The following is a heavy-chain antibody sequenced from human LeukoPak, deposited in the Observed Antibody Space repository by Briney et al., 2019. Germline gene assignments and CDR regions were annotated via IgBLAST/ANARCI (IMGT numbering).Heavy chain of an antibody. CDR1: GGSISSGDYY. CDR3: ARAPLGGDYKGIFDY. CDR2: IYYSGST. V-gene: IGHV4-30-4*01. J-gene: IGHJ4*02. Sequence: SETLSLTCTVSGGSISSGDYYWSWIRQPPGKGLEWIGYIYYSGSTYYNPSLKSRVTISVDRSKNQFSLKLSSVTAADTAVYYCARAPLGGDYKGIFDYWGQGTLVTVSS. D-gene: IGHD4-17*01.